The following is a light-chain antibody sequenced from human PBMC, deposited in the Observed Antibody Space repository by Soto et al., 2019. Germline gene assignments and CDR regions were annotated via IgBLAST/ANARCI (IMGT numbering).Light chain of an antibody. Sequence: EIVLTQSPGTLSVSPWERATLSCRTSQSVSSSLAWYQQKPGQAPRLLIYGASTRATGIPARFSGSGSGTDFSLTISRLEPEDFAVHYCQQYGISPRTFGQETKVDIK. V-gene: IGKV3-20*01. J-gene: IGKJ1*01. CDR1: QSVSSS. CDR2: GAS. CDR3: QQYGISPRT.